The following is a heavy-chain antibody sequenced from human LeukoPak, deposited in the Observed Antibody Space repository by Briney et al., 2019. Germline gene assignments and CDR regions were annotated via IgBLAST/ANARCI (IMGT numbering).Heavy chain of an antibody. Sequence: SETLSLTCTVSGGSSSSYYWSWIRQPPGKGLEWIGYIYYSGSTNYNPSLKSRVTISVDTSKNQFSLKLSSVTAADTAVYYCARSRGSSFLRWYYYYGMDVWGQGTTVTVSS. D-gene: IGHD4-23*01. CDR3: ARSRGSSFLRWYYYYGMDV. V-gene: IGHV4-59*01. CDR2: IYYSGST. CDR1: GGSSSSYY. J-gene: IGHJ6*02.